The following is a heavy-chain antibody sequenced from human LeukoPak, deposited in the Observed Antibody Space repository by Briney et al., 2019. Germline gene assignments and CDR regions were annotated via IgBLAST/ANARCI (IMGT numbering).Heavy chain of an antibody. J-gene: IGHJ3*02. Sequence: ASVKVSCKASGYTVTSYGISWVRQAPGQRLEWMGWISAYNGNTNYAQKLQGRVTMTTDTSTSTAYMELRSLRSDDTAVYYCARVYRAYGAYALVDAFDIWGQGPMVTVSS. CDR1: GYTVTSYG. CDR3: ARVYRAYGAYALVDAFDI. V-gene: IGHV1-18*01. CDR2: ISAYNGNT. D-gene: IGHD4-17*01.